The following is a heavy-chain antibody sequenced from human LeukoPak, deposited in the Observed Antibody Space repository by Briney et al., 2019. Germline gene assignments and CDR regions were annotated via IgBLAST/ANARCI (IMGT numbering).Heavy chain of an antibody. CDR2: IYTSGST. CDR1: GGSISSYY. J-gene: IGHJ6*02. Sequence: SETLSLTCTVSGGSISSYYWSWIRQPAGKGLEWIGRIYTSGSTNYNPSLKSRVTMSVDTSQNQFSLKLSSVTAADTAVYYCAREVNYYDFWSGYQEARKYYYYYGMDVWGQGTTVTVSS. V-gene: IGHV4-4*07. CDR3: AREVNYYDFWSGYQEARKYYYYYGMDV. D-gene: IGHD3-3*01.